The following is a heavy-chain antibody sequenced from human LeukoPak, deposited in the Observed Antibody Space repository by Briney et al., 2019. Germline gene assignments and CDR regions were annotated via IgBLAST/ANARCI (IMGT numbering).Heavy chain of an antibody. CDR3: AKESSSWYRYNWFDP. Sequence: GGSLRLSCAASGFTFSSYAMSGVRQAPGKGLEWVSAISGSGGSTYYADSVKGRFTISRDNSKNTLYLQMNSLRAEDTAVYYCAKESSSWYRYNWFDPWGQGTLVTVSS. D-gene: IGHD6-13*01. CDR1: GFTFSSYA. CDR2: ISGSGGST. J-gene: IGHJ5*02. V-gene: IGHV3-23*01.